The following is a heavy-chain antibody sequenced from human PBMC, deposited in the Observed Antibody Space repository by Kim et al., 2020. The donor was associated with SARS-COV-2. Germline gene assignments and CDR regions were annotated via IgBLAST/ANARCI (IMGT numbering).Heavy chain of an antibody. CDR2: IIPIFGTA. CDR3: ARAPAAARQRYNWFDP. CDR1: GGTFSSYA. Sequence: SVKVSCKASGGTFSSYAISWVRQAPGQGLEWMGGIIPIFGTANYAQKFQGRVTITADESTSTAYMELSSLRSEDTAVYYCARAPAAARQRYNWFDPWGQGTLVTVSS. J-gene: IGHJ5*02. V-gene: IGHV1-69*13. D-gene: IGHD6-6*01.